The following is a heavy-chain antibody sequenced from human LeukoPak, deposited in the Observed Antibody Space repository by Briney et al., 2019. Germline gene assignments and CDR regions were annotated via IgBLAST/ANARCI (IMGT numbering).Heavy chain of an antibody. Sequence: GGSLRLSCAASGFTFSSYGMHWVRQAPGKGLEWVAVISYDGSNKYYADSVKGRFTISRDNSKNTLYLQMNSLRAEDTAVYYCAEDQEGYGMDVWGQGTTVTVSS. CDR3: AEDQEGYGMDV. CDR1: GFTFSSYG. V-gene: IGHV3-30*18. CDR2: ISYDGSNK. J-gene: IGHJ6*02.